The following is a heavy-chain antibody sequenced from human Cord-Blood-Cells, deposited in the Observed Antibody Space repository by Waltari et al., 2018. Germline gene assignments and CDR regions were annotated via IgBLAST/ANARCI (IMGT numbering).Heavy chain of an antibody. V-gene: IGHV1-2*04. CDR3: ARDRGTAIDYYYYGMDV. CDR1: GYTFTGYY. J-gene: IGHJ6*02. CDR2: INPNSGGT. D-gene: IGHD5-18*01. Sequence: QVQLVQSGAEVKKPGASVKVSCKASGYTFTGYYMHWVRQAPGQGLEWMGWINPNSGGTNYAQKFQGWVTMTRDTSISTAYMELSRLRSDDTAVYYCARDRGTAIDYYYYGMDVWGQGTTVTVSS.